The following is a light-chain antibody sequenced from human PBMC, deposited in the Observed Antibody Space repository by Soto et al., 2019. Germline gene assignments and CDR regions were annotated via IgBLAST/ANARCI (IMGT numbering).Light chain of an antibody. CDR1: SGSIASNY. J-gene: IGLJ3*02. CDR3: QSYDSSKLNGV. V-gene: IGLV6-57*03. CDR2: EDN. Sequence: NFMLTQPHSVSESPGKTVTISCTRSSGSIASNYVQWYQQRPGSAPTTVIYEDNQRPSGVPDRFSGSIDSSSNSASLTISGLKTEDEADYYCQSYDSSKLNGVFGGGTKLTVL.